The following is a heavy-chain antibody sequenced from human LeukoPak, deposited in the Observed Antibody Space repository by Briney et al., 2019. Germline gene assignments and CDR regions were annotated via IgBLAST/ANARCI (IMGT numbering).Heavy chain of an antibody. Sequence: SETLTLTCAVYGGSFSGYYWSWMRRPPGKGLEWLGEINHSGSTNYNPFLKSRVTISVDTSKNQFSLKLSSVTAADTAVYYCARGQGSSYYYYYFMDVWGKGTTVTVSS. CDR3: ARGQGSSYYYYYFMDV. CDR2: INHSGST. J-gene: IGHJ6*03. CDR1: GGSFSGYY. V-gene: IGHV4-34*01. D-gene: IGHD6-6*01.